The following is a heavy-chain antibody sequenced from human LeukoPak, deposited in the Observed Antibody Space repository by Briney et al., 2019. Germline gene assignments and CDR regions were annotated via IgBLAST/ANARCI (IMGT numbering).Heavy chain of an antibody. CDR2: IYPGDSDT. V-gene: IGHV5-51*01. J-gene: IGHJ4*02. CDR3: VRTDTSGWYYFDY. CDR1: GYTFTNYL. Sequence: GESLKISGKGAGYTFTNYLIGWRRQMRGKGLECMGIIYPGDSDTTYSPSFQGQVTISADKSISTAYLQWSSLKASDTAMYYCVRTDTSGWYYFDYWGQGTLVTVSS. D-gene: IGHD6-19*01.